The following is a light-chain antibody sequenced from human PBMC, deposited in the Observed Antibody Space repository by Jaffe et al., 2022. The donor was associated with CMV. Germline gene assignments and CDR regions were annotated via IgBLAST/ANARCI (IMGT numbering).Light chain of an antibody. CDR2: EVS. Sequence: QSALTQPASVSGSPGQSITISCTGTRSDVGSYSLVSWYQHHPGKAPKLIIYEVSKRPSGVSNRFSGSQSGNTASLTISGLQAEDEAEYYCCSYAGSTTFVVFGEGTKLTVL. J-gene: IGLJ2*01. V-gene: IGLV2-23*02. CDR3: CSYAGSTTFVV. CDR1: RSDVGSYSL.